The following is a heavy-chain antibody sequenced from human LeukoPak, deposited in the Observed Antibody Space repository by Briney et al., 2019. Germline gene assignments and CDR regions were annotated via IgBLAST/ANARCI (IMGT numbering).Heavy chain of an antibody. Sequence: SETLSLTCAVYGGSFSGYFWSWIRQPPGKGLEWIGEINHSGSTNYNPSLKSRVTISVDTSKNQFSLKLSSVTAADTAVYYCARHVGGYDSFDYWGQGTLVTVSS. CDR2: INHSGST. J-gene: IGHJ4*02. V-gene: IGHV4-34*01. CDR1: GGSFSGYF. D-gene: IGHD5-12*01. CDR3: ARHVGGYDSFDY.